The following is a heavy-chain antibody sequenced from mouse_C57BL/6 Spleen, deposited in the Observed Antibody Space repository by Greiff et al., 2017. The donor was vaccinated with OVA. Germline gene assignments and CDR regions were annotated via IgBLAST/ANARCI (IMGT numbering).Heavy chain of an antibody. CDR2: IYPGDGDT. D-gene: IGHD3-2*02. Sequence: VQLQESGPELVKPGASVKISCTASGYAFSSSWMNWVKQRPGKGLEWIGRIYPGDGDTNYNGKVKGKATLTADKSSSTAYMQLSSLTSEDSAVYYCARLTAQATYAMDYWGQGTSVTVSS. CDR3: ARLTAQATYAMDY. CDR1: GYAFSSSW. J-gene: IGHJ4*01. V-gene: IGHV1-82*01.